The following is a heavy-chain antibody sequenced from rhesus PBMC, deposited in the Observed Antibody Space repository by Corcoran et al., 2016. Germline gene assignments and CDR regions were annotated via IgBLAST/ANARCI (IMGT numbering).Heavy chain of an antibody. CDR2: ISGSSGST. Sequence: QVQLQESGPGLVKPSETLSLTCAVSGGSISSSNWWSWTRHPPGKGLEWIGYISGSSGSTYYNPSLKSRVTISKDTSKNQFSLKLSSVTAADTAVYYCARVVYSSGWYFDYWGQGVLVTVSS. V-gene: IGHV4S19*01. D-gene: IGHD6-31*01. CDR1: GGSISSSNW. CDR3: ARVVYSSGWYFDY. J-gene: IGHJ4*01.